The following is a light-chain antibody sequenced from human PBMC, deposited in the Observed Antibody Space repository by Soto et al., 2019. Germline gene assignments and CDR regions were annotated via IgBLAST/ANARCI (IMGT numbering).Light chain of an antibody. V-gene: IGKV3-20*01. CDR2: GAS. J-gene: IGKJ1*01. CDR1: QSVSSIY. CDR3: QQYGSSPRGT. Sequence: EIVLTQSPGTLSLSPGERATLSCRASQSVSSIYLAWYQQKPGQAPRLLIYGASSRATGIPDRFSGSGSGTVFTLTMSRLEPVDFAVYYCQQYGSSPRGTFGEGTKVDI.